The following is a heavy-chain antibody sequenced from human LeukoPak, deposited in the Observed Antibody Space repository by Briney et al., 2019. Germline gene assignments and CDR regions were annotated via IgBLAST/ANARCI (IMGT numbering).Heavy chain of an antibody. D-gene: IGHD3-10*01. CDR1: GFTFSSYA. CDR3: ATHARGVAIFDY. V-gene: IGHV3-23*01. CDR2: ISGSGGST. J-gene: IGHJ4*02. Sequence: GGSLRLSCAASGFTFSSYAMSWVRQAPGKGLEGGSAISGSGGSTYYADSVKGRFTIYRDNSKNTLYLQMNSLRAEDTAVYYCATHARGVAIFDYWGQGTLVTVSS.